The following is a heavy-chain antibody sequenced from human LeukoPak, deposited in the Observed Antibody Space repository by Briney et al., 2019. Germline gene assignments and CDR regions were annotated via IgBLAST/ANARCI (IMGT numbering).Heavy chain of an antibody. V-gene: IGHV4-59*12. CDR1: GGSISSYY. Sequence: KPSETLSLTCTVSGGSISSYYWSWIRQPPGKGLEWIGYIYYSGSTNYNPSLKSRVTISVDTSKSQFSLKLSSVTAADTAVYYCAGDIVVVPAAIDRGWFDPWGQGTLVTVSS. D-gene: IGHD2-2*02. CDR3: AGDIVVVPAAIDRGWFDP. CDR2: IYYSGST. J-gene: IGHJ5*02.